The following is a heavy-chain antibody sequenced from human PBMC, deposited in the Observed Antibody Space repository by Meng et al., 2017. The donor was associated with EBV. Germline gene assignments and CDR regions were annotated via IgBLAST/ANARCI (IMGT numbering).Heavy chain of an antibody. J-gene: IGHJ4*02. Sequence: QGHLVQARGEGTRPGVSGQISGKPSGGTFNNYAFSWVRQGPGQGLEWMGAIIPIFETADYAQIFQGRVTITADESTSTTYMGLSSLGSADTAMYYCAGTVLRSGTFYSLDSWGQGSLVTVSS. D-gene: IGHD3-10*01. CDR2: IIPIFETA. V-gene: IGHV1-69*01. CDR3: AGTVLRSGTFYSLDS. CDR1: GGTFNNYA.